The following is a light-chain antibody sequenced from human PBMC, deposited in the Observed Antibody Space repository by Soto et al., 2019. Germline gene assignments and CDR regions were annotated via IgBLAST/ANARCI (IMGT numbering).Light chain of an antibody. V-gene: IGKV1-9*01. J-gene: IGKJ2*01. Sequence: IQLTQSPSSLSASVGDRVTFTCRASQGINKFLAWYQQKPGKAPQLLIYGASTLQSGVPSRFSGSGSGTDFPLTISRLQPEDFATYSCQQLSNFRFTFGEGNKLDIK. CDR2: GAS. CDR1: QGINKF. CDR3: QQLSNFRFT.